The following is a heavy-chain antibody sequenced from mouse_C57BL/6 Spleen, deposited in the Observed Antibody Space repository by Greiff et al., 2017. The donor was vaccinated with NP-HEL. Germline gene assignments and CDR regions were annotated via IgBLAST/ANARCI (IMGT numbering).Heavy chain of an antibody. D-gene: IGHD2-4*01. J-gene: IGHJ4*01. Sequence: VQLQQPGAELVKPGASVKMSCKASGYTFTSYWITWVKQRPGQGLEWIGDIYPGSGSTNYNEKFKSKATLTVDTSSSTAYMQLSSLTSEDSAVYCCARGGLRREYYYAMDYWGQGTSVTVSS. CDR3: ARGGLRREYYYAMDY. CDR1: GYTFTSYW. V-gene: IGHV1-55*01. CDR2: IYPGSGST.